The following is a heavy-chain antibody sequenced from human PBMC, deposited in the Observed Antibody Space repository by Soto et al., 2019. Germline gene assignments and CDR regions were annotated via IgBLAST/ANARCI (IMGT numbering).Heavy chain of an antibody. V-gene: IGHV1-58*02. J-gene: IGHJ6*02. D-gene: IGHD3-9*01. Sequence: SVKVSCKASGSTFTSSAMQWVRQARGQRLEWIGWIVVGSGNTNYAQRFQERVTITRDMSTSTAYMELSSLRSEGTAVYYCAADQRTVLTGCPYGMDVWGQGTTVTVSS. CDR1: GSTFTSSA. CDR2: IVVGSGNT. CDR3: AADQRTVLTGCPYGMDV.